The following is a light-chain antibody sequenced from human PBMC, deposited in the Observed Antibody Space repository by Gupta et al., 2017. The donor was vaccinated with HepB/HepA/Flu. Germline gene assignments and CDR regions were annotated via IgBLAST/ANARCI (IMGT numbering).Light chain of an antibody. V-gene: IGLV1-44*01. CDR3: AAWDANLNAYV. CDR2: SNN. CDR1: SSNIGTKT. J-gene: IGLJ1*01. Sequence: QSVLTQPPSASGTPGQRVTISCSGSSSNIGTKTVNWYQQAGTAPKLLIYSNNQRPSGVPDRFSGSKSGTSASLAISGLQSEDEADYYCAAWDANLNAYVFGTGTTVAVL.